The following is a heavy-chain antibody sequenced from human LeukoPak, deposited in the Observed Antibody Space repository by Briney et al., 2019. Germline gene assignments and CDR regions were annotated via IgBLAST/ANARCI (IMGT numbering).Heavy chain of an antibody. V-gene: IGHV4-31*03. Sequence: SQTLSLTCTVSGGSISSGGYYWSWIRQHPGKGLEWIGYIYYSGSTYYNPSLKSRVTISVDTSKNQFSPKLSSVTAADTAVYHCAREVRRDGYNFDYWGQGTLVTVSS. D-gene: IGHD5-24*01. CDR3: AREVRRDGYNFDY. CDR1: GGSISSGGYY. CDR2: IYYSGST. J-gene: IGHJ4*02.